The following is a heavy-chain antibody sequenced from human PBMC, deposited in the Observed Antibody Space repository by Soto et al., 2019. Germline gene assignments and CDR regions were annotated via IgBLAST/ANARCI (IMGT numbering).Heavy chain of an antibody. J-gene: IGHJ3*02. CDR2: IYHSGNT. Sequence: XGTLSLTCVVSGYSISSGYYWCWIRQPPGTGLEWIGSIYHSGNTYYNPSLKSRVTISVDTSKNQFSLKLNSVTAADTAVYYCARVKTTVTAPDSFDIWGQGTKVTVSS. CDR1: GYSISSGYY. V-gene: IGHV4-38-2*01. D-gene: IGHD4-17*01. CDR3: ARVKTTVTAPDSFDI.